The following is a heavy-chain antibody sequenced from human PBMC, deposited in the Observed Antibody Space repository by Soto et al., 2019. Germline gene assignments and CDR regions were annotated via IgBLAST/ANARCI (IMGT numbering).Heavy chain of an antibody. D-gene: IGHD1-26*01. CDR1: GGSISSSNW. Sequence: SETLSLTCAVSGGSISSSNWWSWVRQPPGKGLEWIGAMFYTGGTYYNPSLKSRVTISVDTSRNRFSLELSSATAADTAVYYCATHRRIVGPNYFDYWGQGTLVTVSS. J-gene: IGHJ4*02. V-gene: IGHV4-4*02. CDR3: ATHRRIVGPNYFDY. CDR2: MFYTGGT.